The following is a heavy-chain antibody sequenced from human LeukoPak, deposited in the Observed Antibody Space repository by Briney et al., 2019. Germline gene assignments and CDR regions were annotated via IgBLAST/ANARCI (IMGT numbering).Heavy chain of an antibody. CDR1: GGSISTYD. CDR2: IYYSGST. CDR3: ASSIAAAGTYYYYYGMDV. V-gene: IGHV4-59*01. J-gene: IGHJ6*02. Sequence: PSETLSLTCTVSGGSISTYDWSWIRQPPGKGLEWIGYIYYSGSTNYNPSLKSRVTISVDTSKNQFSLKLSSVTAADTAVYYCASSIAAAGTYYYYYGMDVWGQGTTVTVSS. D-gene: IGHD6-13*01.